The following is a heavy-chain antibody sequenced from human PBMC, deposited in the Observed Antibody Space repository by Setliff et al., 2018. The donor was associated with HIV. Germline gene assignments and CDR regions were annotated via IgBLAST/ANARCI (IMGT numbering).Heavy chain of an antibody. J-gene: IGHJ4*02. V-gene: IGHV1-69*05. CDR2: SIPIYGTP. D-gene: IGHD3-10*01. CDR3: ARNDASGSYYRLDY. CDR1: GGSFTSFA. Sequence: SVQVSCQASGGSFTSFAISWVRQAPGQGLEWMGGSIPIYGTPNYAQKFQGRITISTDASTSTAYMELNSLRSEDAAVYYCARNDASGSYYRLDYWGQGTLVTVSS.